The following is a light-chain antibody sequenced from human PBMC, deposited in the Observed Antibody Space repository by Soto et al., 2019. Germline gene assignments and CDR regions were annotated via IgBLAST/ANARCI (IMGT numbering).Light chain of an antibody. CDR1: QSVSNNY. J-gene: IGKJ4*01. CDR2: GAS. Sequence: EIVLTQSPGTLSLSPGERATLSCRASQSVSNNYLAWYQQKPGQAPRLLIYGASNRATGIPARFSGSGSGTDFTLTISGLEPEDFVVYYCQQYGSSPPLTFGGGTKVDIK. CDR3: QQYGSSPPLT. V-gene: IGKV3-20*01.